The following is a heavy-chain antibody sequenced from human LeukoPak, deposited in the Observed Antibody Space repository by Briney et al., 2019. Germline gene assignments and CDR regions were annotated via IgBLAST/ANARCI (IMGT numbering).Heavy chain of an antibody. CDR2: IDPNSGDT. V-gene: IGHV1-2*06. CDR3: GRGIQSFDP. Sequence: ASVTVSCQASRYTLTAYYIHWVRQAPGQGREWMGRIDPNSGDTKYPQKFHDRVTMTRDTSMNTAYMAISSLRYDDTAVYYCGRGIQSFDPWGQGTLVTVSS. J-gene: IGHJ5*02. CDR1: RYTLTAYY.